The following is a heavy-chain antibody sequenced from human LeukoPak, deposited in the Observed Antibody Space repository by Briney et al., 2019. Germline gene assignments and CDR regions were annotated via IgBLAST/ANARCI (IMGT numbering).Heavy chain of an antibody. Sequence: GGSLRLSCAASGFTFSSYWMNWARQAPGKGLEWVSYISSTSRPIYYADSVKGRFTISRDNVRNSLYLQMSSLRAEDTAVYFCARDLGYPYEPYFDYWGQRTMVTVSS. CDR2: ISSTSRPI. J-gene: IGHJ4*02. V-gene: IGHV3-48*01. CDR3: ARDLGYPYEPYFDY. D-gene: IGHD6-25*01. CDR1: GFTFSSYW.